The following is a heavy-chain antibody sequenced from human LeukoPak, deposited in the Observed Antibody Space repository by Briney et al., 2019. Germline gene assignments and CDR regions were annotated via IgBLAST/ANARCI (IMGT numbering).Heavy chain of an antibody. J-gene: IGHJ6*03. CDR3: ARDPAAGNYYYYMDV. CDR2: IYSGGST. Sequence: GGSLRLSCAASGFTVSSNYMSWVRQAPGKGLEWVSVIYSGGSTYYADSVKGRFTISRDNAKNSLYLQMNSLRAEDTAVYYCARDPAAGNYYYYMDVWGKGTTVTVSS. CDR1: GFTVSSNY. V-gene: IGHV3-53*01. D-gene: IGHD6-13*01.